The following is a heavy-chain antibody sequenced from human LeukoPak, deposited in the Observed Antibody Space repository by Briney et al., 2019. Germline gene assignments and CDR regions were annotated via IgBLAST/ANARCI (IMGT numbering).Heavy chain of an antibody. D-gene: IGHD3-3*01. Sequence: GGSLRLSCAASGFTFSSYSMNWVRQAPGKGLEWVSSISSSSYIYYADSVKGRFTISRDNAKNSLYLQMNSLRAEDTAVYYCARETGYYDFWSGYFYFDYWGQGTLVTVSS. CDR1: GFTFSSYS. CDR2: ISSSSYI. CDR3: ARETGYYDFWSGYFYFDY. V-gene: IGHV3-21*01. J-gene: IGHJ4*02.